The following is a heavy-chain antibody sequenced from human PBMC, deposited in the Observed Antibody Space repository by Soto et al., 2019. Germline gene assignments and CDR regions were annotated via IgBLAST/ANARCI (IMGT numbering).Heavy chain of an antibody. CDR1: GFTFSNAW. CDR3: TTTNGPLEPPTNAF. J-gene: IGHJ4*02. CDR2: IKSDAYGGAI. D-gene: IGHD2-8*01. Sequence: EVQLVESGGGLVKPGGSLRLSCAGSGFTFSNAWMSWVRRAPGKGLEWVGRIKSDAYGGAIDYAAPVKGRFTISRDDSKNTLFLQMNNLRAEHTAVYSCTTTNGPLEPPTNAFGGQGTPVIVSS. V-gene: IGHV3-15*01.